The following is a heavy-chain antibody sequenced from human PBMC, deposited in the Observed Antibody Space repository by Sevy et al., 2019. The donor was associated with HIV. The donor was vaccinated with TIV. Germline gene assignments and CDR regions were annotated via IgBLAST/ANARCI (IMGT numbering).Heavy chain of an antibody. CDR1: GFTFSTYA. Sequence: LSLTCAASGFTFSTYAMTWVRQAPGKGLEWVSVITYSGVNTYYADSVKGRFTISRDNSKNKLYLQMNSLRAEDTAVYYCAKDRVSGTYYTGEFDYWGQGTLVTVSS. D-gene: IGHD3-10*01. CDR3: AKDRVSGTYYTGEFDY. V-gene: IGHV3-23*01. CDR2: ITYSGVNT. J-gene: IGHJ4*02.